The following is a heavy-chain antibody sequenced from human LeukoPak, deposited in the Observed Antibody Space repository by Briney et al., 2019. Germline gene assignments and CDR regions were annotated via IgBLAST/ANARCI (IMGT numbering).Heavy chain of an antibody. J-gene: IGHJ4*02. Sequence: SGPALVQPTQTLTLTCTFSGFSLSTRGMCVNWIRQPPGKALEWLARIDWDDDKYYRTSLKTRLTISKDTSKNQVVLSMTNMDPVDTATYYCARSPSGLDCSGGSCYSIFGYWGQGSRVTVCS. CDR2: IDWDDDK. D-gene: IGHD2-15*01. V-gene: IGHV2-70*11. CDR1: GFSLSTRGMC. CDR3: ARSPSGLDCSGGSCYSIFGY.